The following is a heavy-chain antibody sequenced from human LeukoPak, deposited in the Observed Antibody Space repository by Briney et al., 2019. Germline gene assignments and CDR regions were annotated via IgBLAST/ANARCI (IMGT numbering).Heavy chain of an antibody. V-gene: IGHV4-34*01. CDR1: GGSFSDYF. CDR2: INHSGRT. D-gene: IGHD2-2*01. Sequence: SETLSLTCAIYGGSFSDYFWGWIRQPPGKGLEWIGEINHSGRTYYNPSLKSRVTISVDTSKNQFSLNLSSVTAADTAVYYCARDVVVVPAAIHYGMDVWGQGTTVTVSS. J-gene: IGHJ6*02. CDR3: ARDVVVVPAAIHYGMDV.